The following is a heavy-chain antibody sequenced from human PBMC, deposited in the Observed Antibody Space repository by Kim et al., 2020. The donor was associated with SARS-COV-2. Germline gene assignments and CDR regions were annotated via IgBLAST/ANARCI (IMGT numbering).Heavy chain of an antibody. Sequence: GGSLRLSCAASTLTYTRYVMTWVRQAPGKGLEWVSSVSGSGGSAYYADSVKGRFTSSRDNSKSTLYLQMNSLTAEDTAVYYCVGSTDWYGASDSWGQGTL. D-gene: IGHD3-9*01. CDR3: VGSTDWYGASDS. CDR1: TLTYTRYV. V-gene: IGHV3-23*01. J-gene: IGHJ4*02. CDR2: VSGSGGSA.